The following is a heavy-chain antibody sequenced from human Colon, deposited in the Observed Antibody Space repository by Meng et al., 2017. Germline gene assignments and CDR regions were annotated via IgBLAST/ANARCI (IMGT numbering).Heavy chain of an antibody. J-gene: IGHJ5*02. CDR3: VRSSGWVRTGFDP. D-gene: IGHD6-19*01. CDR2: IYYSGST. V-gene: IGHV4-39*01. Sequence: QVQLQQWVAGLLKPSETLSLTFAVSGGSISSSTYYWGWIRQPPGKGLEWVGSIYYSGSTYHNPSLKSRVTISVDTSKSQFSLKLTSVTAADTVVYYCVRSSGWVRTGFDPWGQGTLVTVSS. CDR1: GGSISSSTYY.